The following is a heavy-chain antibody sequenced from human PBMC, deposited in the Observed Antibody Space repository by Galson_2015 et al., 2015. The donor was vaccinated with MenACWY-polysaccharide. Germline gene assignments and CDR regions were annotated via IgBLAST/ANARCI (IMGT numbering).Heavy chain of an antibody. CDR1: GGSISSYY. V-gene: IGHV4-59*01. D-gene: IGHD2-2*01. J-gene: IGHJ3*02. CDR3: AREGTVVVPAAVGAFDI. CDR2: IYYSGST. Sequence: SETLSLTCTVSGGSISSYYWSWIRQPPGKGLEWIGYIYYSGSTNYNPSLKSRVTISVDTSKNQFSLKLSSVTAADTAVYYCAREGTVVVPAAVGAFDIWGQGTMVTVSS.